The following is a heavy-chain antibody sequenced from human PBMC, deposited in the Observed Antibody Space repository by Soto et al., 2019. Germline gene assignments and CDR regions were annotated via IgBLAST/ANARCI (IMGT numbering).Heavy chain of an antibody. J-gene: IGHJ4*02. Sequence: QVQLVQSGAEVKKPGASVKVSRKASGYTFTGYYMHWVRQAPGQGLEWMGWINPNSGGTNYAQKFQGRVTMTRDTSISTAYMELSRLRSDDTAVYYCARDWETYYDYVWGSYESYWGQGTLVTVSS. D-gene: IGHD3-16*01. V-gene: IGHV1-2*02. CDR1: GYTFTGYY. CDR3: ARDWETYYDYVWGSYESY. CDR2: INPNSGGT.